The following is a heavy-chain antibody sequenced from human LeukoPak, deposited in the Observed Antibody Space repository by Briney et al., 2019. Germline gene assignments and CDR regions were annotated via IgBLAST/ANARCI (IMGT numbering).Heavy chain of an antibody. CDR3: AKDRETTASGTFDF. V-gene: IGHV3-30*18. CDR1: GFTFNNYG. D-gene: IGHD6-13*01. CDR2: ISDDGRNK. J-gene: IGHJ4*02. Sequence: PGGPLRLSCAASGFTFNNYGMHYVRQAPGKGLEWVAVISDDGRNKNYADSVKGRFTISRDSSNNTLYLQMNSLRAEDTGVYFCAKDRETTASGTFDFRGQGTLVTVSS.